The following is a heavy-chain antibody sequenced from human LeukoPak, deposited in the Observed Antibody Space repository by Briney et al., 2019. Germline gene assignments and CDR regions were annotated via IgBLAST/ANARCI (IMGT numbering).Heavy chain of an antibody. V-gene: IGHV4-34*01. CDR3: ARQKVTAAFDI. J-gene: IGHJ3*02. D-gene: IGHD2-21*02. CDR1: GGSFSGYY. Sequence: PSETLSLTCAVYGGSFSGYYWSWIRQPPGKGLEWIGEINHSGSTNYNPSLKSRVTISVDTSKNQFSLKLSSVTAADTAVYYCARQKVTAAFDIWGQGTMVTVSS. CDR2: INHSGST.